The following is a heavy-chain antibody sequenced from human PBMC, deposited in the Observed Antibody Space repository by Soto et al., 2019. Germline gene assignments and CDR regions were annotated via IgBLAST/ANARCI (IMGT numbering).Heavy chain of an antibody. J-gene: IGHJ4*02. CDR2: IDADNYDT. D-gene: IGHD2-2*01. CDR1: GYTLSAYA. Sequence: ASVKVSCKASGYTLSAYALHWVRQAPGQSLEWMGWIDADNYDTKYSQKFQGRVTITRNTSANTAYMEVNSLRHEDTAVYYCARGGSAIFDYWGQGTLVTVSS. V-gene: IGHV1-3*01. CDR3: ARGGSAIFDY.